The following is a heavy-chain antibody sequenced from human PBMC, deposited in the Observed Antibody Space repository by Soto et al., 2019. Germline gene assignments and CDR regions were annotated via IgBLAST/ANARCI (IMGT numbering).Heavy chain of an antibody. CDR1: GGTFSSYA. D-gene: IGHD3-22*01. CDR3: AREDDSSGLDY. CDR2: IIPIFGTA. V-gene: IGHV1-69*13. J-gene: IGHJ4*02. Sequence: SVKVSCKASGGTFSSYAISWVRQAPGQGLEWMGGIIPIFGTANYAQKLQGRVTSTADASTSTAHIQLSSPRSKDTAVYYCAREDDSSGLDYWGQGTLVTVSS.